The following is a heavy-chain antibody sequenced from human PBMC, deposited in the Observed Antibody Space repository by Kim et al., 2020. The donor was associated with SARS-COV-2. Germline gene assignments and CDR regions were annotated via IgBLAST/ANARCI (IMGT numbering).Heavy chain of an antibody. D-gene: IGHD7-27*01. Sequence: GGSLRLSCAASGFTFSSYAMHWVRQAPGKGLEWVAVISYDGSNKYYADSVKGRFTISRDNSKNTLYLQMNSLRAEDTAVYYCALGMVGYFDLWGRGTLVTVSS. CDR3: ALGMVGYFDL. CDR2: ISYDGSNK. J-gene: IGHJ2*01. V-gene: IGHV3-30-3*01. CDR1: GFTFSSYA.